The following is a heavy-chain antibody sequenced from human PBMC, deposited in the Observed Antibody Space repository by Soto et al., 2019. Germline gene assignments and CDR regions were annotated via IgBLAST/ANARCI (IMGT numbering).Heavy chain of an antibody. Sequence: QVPLVESGGGVVQPGRSLRLSCAASGFTFSSYGMHWVRQAPGKGLEWVAVIWYDGSNKYYADSVKGRFTISRDNSKNTLYLQMNSLRAEDTAVYYCARDYEKQVVAQWYYYYGMDVWGQGTTVTVSS. V-gene: IGHV3-33*01. D-gene: IGHD2-15*01. CDR2: IWYDGSNK. CDR1: GFTFSSYG. J-gene: IGHJ6*02. CDR3: ARDYEKQVVAQWYYYYGMDV.